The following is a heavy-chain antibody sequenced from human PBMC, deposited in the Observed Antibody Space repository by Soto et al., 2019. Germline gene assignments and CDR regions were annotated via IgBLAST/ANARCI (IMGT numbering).Heavy chain of an antibody. CDR2: IYHSGST. J-gene: IGHJ5*02. CDR1: GYSIRTGYY. Sequence: ASETLSLTCTVSGYSIRTGYYWGWIRQPPGKGLEWIGTIYHSGSTYYNPSLKSRVTISVDASENHFSLKLSSVAAADTAVYYCARVGPYCGGDCYSPPPWGQGTLVTVSS. CDR3: ARVGPYCGGDCYSPPP. D-gene: IGHD2-21*02. V-gene: IGHV4-38-2*02.